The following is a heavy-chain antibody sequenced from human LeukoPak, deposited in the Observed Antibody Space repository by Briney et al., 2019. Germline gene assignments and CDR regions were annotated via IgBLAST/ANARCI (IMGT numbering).Heavy chain of an antibody. D-gene: IGHD6-19*01. J-gene: IGHJ5*02. V-gene: IGHV4-39*07. CDR3: ARGPYRGSSGWSGVRWFDP. Sequence: GSLRLSCAASGFTFSSYAMSWIRQPPGKGLEWIGSIYYSGSTYYNPSLKSRVTISVDTSKNQFSLKLSSVTAADTAVYYCARGPYRGSSGWSGVRWFDPWGQGTLVTVSS. CDR2: IYYSGST. CDR1: GFTFSSYA.